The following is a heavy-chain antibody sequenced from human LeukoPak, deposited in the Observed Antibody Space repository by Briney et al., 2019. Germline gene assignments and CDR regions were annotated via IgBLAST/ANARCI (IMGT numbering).Heavy chain of an antibody. V-gene: IGHV4-59*01. D-gene: IGHD6-13*01. CDR3: ARERESIAAADDLYYYYYMDV. CDR2: IYYSGST. Sequence: NPSETLSLTCTVSGGSISSYYWSWIRQPPGKGLEWIGYIYYSGSTNYNPSLKSRVTISVDTSKNQFSLKLSSVTAADTAVYYCARERESIAAADDLYYYYYMDVWGKGTTVTVSS. CDR1: GGSISSYY. J-gene: IGHJ6*03.